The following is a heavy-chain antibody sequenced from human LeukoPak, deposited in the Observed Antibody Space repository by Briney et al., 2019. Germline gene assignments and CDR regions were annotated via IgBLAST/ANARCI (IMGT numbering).Heavy chain of an antibody. CDR2: IYYGGST. CDR3: ARDLSGSSSFGS. CDR1: GGSVNSGDYY. D-gene: IGHD6-6*01. J-gene: IGHJ4*02. Sequence: SETLSLTCTVSGGSVNSGDYYWSWIRQPPGKGLEWIGYIYYGGSTKYNPSLKSRVTISIDTSKNQFSLKLSSVTAADTAVYYCARDLSGSSSFGSWGQGTLVTVSS. V-gene: IGHV4-61*08.